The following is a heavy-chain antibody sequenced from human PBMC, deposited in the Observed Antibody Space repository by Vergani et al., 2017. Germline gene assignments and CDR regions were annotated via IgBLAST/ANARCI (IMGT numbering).Heavy chain of an antibody. CDR2: INPSGGST. CDR3: ARVGASSSWSDYYFDY. D-gene: IGHD6-13*01. J-gene: IGHJ4*02. CDR1: GYTFTSYY. V-gene: IGHV1-46*03. Sequence: QVQLVQSEAEVKKPGASVKVSCKASGYTFTSYYMHWVRQAPGQGLEWMGIINPSGGSTSYAQKFQGRVTMTRDTSTSTVYMELSSLRSEDTAVYYCARVGASSSWSDYYFDYWGQGTLVTVSS.